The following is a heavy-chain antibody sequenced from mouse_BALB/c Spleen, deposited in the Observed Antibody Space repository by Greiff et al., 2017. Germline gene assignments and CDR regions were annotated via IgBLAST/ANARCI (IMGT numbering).Heavy chain of an antibody. CDR3: ASTMIYAMDY. D-gene: IGHD2-4*01. CDR1: GYAFTNYL. J-gene: IGHJ4*01. Sequence: VQLQQSGAELVRPGTSVKVSCKASGYAFTNYLIEWVKQRPGQGLEWIGVINPGSGGTNYNEKFKGKATLTADKSSCTAYMQLSSLTSDDSAVYFCASTMIYAMDYWGQGTSVTVSS. V-gene: IGHV1-54*01. CDR2: INPGSGGT.